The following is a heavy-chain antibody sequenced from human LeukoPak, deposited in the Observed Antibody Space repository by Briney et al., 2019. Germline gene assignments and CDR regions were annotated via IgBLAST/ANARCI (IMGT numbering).Heavy chain of an antibody. D-gene: IGHD4-23*01. J-gene: IGHJ4*02. CDR1: GGSFSGYY. CDR2: INHSGYT. CDR3: ARLFPDYGGDGPFDY. V-gene: IGHV4-34*01. Sequence: SETLSLTCAVYGGSFSGYYWSWIRQPPGKGLEWIGEINHSGYTNYNPSLKSRVTMSVDTSKNQFSLKLNSMTAADTAVYYCARLFPDYGGDGPFDYWGQGTLVTVSS.